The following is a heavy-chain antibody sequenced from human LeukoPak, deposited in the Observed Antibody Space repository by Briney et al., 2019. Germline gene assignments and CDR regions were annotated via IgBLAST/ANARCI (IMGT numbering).Heavy chain of an antibody. V-gene: IGHV4-4*02. CDR1: GGSISSSNW. Sequence: SGTLSLTCAASGGSISSSNWWSWVRQPPGKVLGWIGEIYHSGSTNYNPSLKSRVTISVDKSKNQFSLKLSSVTAAAAAVYYCARAPGGYCSSTSCRLDYWGQGTLVTVSS. CDR2: IYHSGST. J-gene: IGHJ4*02. CDR3: ARAPGGYCSSTSCRLDY. D-gene: IGHD2-2*01.